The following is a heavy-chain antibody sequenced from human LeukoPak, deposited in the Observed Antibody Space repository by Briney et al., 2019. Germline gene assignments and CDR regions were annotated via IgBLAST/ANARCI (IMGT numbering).Heavy chain of an antibody. CDR3: ASSGRYAEDAFGI. V-gene: IGHV3-74*01. J-gene: IGHJ3*02. CDR2: INSDGSST. D-gene: IGHD1-26*01. Sequence: GGSLRLSCAASGFTFRTYWMHWVRQAPGKGLVWVSRINSDGSSTNYADSVKGRFTISRDDAKNTLYLQMNSLRGEDTAIYYCASSGRYAEDAFGIWGQGTMVTVSS. CDR1: GFTFRTYW.